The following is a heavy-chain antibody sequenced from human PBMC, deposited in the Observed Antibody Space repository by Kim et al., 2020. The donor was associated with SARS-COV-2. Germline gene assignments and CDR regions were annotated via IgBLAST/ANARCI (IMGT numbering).Heavy chain of an antibody. J-gene: IGHJ6*02. Sequence: SETLSLTCSVSGGSINNDNYFWGWIRRPPGKGLEWIGAIFYNGITYYNPSLKSRLTISIDTSKNQFSLSLTSVTAADTAVYYCSRDHNYQGMVVWGQGTT. V-gene: IGHV4-39*07. CDR2: IFYNGIT. CDR1: GGSINNDNYF. D-gene: IGHD2-2*01. CDR3: SRDHNYQGMVV.